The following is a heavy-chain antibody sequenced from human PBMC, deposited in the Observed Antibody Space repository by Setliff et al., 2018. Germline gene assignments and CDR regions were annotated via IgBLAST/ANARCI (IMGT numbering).Heavy chain of an antibody. Sequence: ASVKVSCKASGYTFTSHYMYWVRQAPGKGLEWMGGFDPEDGETIYAQKFQGRVTMTEDTSTDTAYMELSSLRSEDTAVYYCAPLTRRYGSGSYPFDYWGQGTLVTVSS. CDR2: FDPEDGET. D-gene: IGHD3-10*01. CDR1: GYTFTSHY. CDR3: APLTRRYGSGSYPFDY. J-gene: IGHJ4*02. V-gene: IGHV1-24*01.